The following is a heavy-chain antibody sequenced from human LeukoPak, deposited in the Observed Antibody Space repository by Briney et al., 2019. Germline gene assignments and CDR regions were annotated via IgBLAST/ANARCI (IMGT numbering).Heavy chain of an antibody. J-gene: IGHJ3*02. Sequence: PGESLRLSCAASGFTFTNYAMSWVRQAPGKGLEWVSVIYSGGSTYYADSVKGRFTISRDNSKNTLYLQMNSLRAEDTAVYYCARAPTRNAFDIWGQGTMVTVSS. V-gene: IGHV3-53*01. CDR1: GFTFTNYA. CDR2: IYSGGST. CDR3: ARAPTRNAFDI.